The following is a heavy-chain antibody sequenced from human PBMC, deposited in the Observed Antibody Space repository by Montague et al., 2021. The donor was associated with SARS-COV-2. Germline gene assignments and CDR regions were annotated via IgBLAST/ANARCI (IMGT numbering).Heavy chain of an antibody. V-gene: IGHV4-34*01. CDR3: ARGARQGYGFRLGSFDY. CDR2: INHGGST. D-gene: IGHD3-10*01. Sequence: SETLSLTCAVYGGSFSGYSWNWIRQPPGKGLEWIGEINHGGSTNYNPSLKSRVTMSVDTPKNQFSLKLSSVTAADTAVYYCARGARQGYGFRLGSFDYWGQGTLVTVSS. J-gene: IGHJ4*02. CDR1: GGSFSGYS.